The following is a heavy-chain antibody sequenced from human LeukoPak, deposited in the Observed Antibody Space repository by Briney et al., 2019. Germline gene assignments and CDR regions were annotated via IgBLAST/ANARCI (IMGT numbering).Heavy chain of an antibody. CDR3: VKNSGSYYPDLDY. CDR1: GFTFSSYA. V-gene: IGHV3-23*01. D-gene: IGHD1-26*01. J-gene: IGHJ4*02. CDR2: ISGSGGST. Sequence: GGSLRLSCAASGFTFSSYAMSWLRQAPGKGLEGVSAISGSGGSTYYADSVKGRFTISRDNSKNTLYLQMNTLRAEDTAVYYSVKNSGSYYPDLDYWGQGTLVTVSS.